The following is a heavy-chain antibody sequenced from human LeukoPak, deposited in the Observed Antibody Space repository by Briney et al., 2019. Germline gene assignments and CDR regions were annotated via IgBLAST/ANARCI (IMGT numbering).Heavy chain of an antibody. D-gene: IGHD5-24*01. J-gene: IGHJ6*02. CDR2: IYYSGNT. CDR3: ARQLPPYYYIMDV. CDR1: GGSISNYY. V-gene: IGHV4-59*01. Sequence: SETLSLTCAVSGGSISNYYWSWIRQPPGKGLEWIGYIYYSGNTNYNPSLKSRVTISVDTSKNQFSLKLSSVIAADTALYYCARQLPPYYYIMDVWGQGTTVTVSS.